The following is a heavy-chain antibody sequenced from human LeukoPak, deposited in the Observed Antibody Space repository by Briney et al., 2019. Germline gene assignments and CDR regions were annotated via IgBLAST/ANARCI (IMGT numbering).Heavy chain of an antibody. CDR3: ARGGGAYYFDY. Sequence: SETLSLTCAVYGGSFSGYYWSWIRQPTGKGLAWIGEINHSGSTNYNPSLKSRVTISVDTSKNQFSLKLSSVTAADTAVYYCARGGGAYYFDYWGQGTLVTVSS. J-gene: IGHJ4*02. CDR1: GGSFSGYY. CDR2: INHSGST. D-gene: IGHD4-23*01. V-gene: IGHV4-34*01.